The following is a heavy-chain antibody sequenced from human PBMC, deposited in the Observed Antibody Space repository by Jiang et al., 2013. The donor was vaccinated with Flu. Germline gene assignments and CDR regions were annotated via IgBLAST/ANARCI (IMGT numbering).Heavy chain of an antibody. D-gene: IGHD2-15*01. CDR3: ARIRRGMAPWVVAATPYEWFDP. J-gene: IGHJ5*02. CDR1: GFSLSNARMG. Sequence: KPTQTLTLTCTVSGFSLSNARMGVSWIRQPPGKALEWLAHIFSNDEKSYSTSLKSRLTISKDTSKSQVVLTMTNMDPVDTATYYCARIRRGMAPWVVAATPYEWFDPWGQGTLVTVSS. CDR2: IFSNDEK. V-gene: IGHV2-26*01.